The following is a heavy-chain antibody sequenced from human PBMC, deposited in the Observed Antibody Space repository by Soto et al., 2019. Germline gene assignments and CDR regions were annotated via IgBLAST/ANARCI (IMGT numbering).Heavy chain of an antibody. CDR1: GFTFSSYG. CDR3: ARARITIFGVVMGPFDP. J-gene: IGHJ5*02. Sequence: ESGGGVVQPGRSLRLSWAASGFTFSSYGMHWVRQAPGKGLERVAVIWYGGRNKYYADYVKGRFTISRDNSKNTLYLQMNSLRAEDTAVYYCARARITIFGVVMGPFDPWGQGTLVTVSS. CDR2: IWYGGRNK. D-gene: IGHD3-3*01. V-gene: IGHV3-33*01.